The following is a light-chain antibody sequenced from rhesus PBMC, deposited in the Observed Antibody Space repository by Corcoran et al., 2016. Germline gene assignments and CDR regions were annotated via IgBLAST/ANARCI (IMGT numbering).Light chain of an antibody. CDR3: QQSSNLWT. V-gene: IGKV3-24*04. Sequence: ETVVTQSPATLSLSPGERATLSCSASQSVGSYLAWYQQKPGQAPRLLIYGASSRATGTPARFRGSGSGTAFTLTIRSLEPEDGGVYYCQQSSNLWTFGQGTKVEIK. CDR2: GAS. J-gene: IGKJ1*01. CDR1: QSVGSY.